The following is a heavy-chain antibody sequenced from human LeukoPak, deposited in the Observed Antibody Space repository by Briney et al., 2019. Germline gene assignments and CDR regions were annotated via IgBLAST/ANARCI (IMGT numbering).Heavy chain of an antibody. Sequence: PGGSLRLSCAASGFTFSDYYMSWIRQAPGKGLEWVSYISSSGSTIYYADSVKGRFTISRDNAKNSLNLQMNSLRAEDTAVYYCASYTYYYGYYFDYWGQGTLVTVSS. CDR1: GFTFSDYY. CDR2: ISSSGSTI. CDR3: ASYTYYYGYYFDY. J-gene: IGHJ4*02. D-gene: IGHD3-10*01. V-gene: IGHV3-11*04.